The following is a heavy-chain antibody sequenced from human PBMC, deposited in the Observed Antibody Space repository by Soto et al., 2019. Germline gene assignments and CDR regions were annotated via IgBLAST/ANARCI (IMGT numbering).Heavy chain of an antibody. D-gene: IGHD6-19*01. V-gene: IGHV3-30*18. CDR1: GFTFSSYG. CDR3: AKDKPSPIAVAGTGDY. J-gene: IGHJ4*02. Sequence: QVQLVGSGGGVVQPGRSLRFSCAASGFTFSSYGMHWVRQAPGKGLEWVAVISYDGSNKYYADSVKGRFTISRDNSKNTLYLQMNSLRAEDTAVYYCAKDKPSPIAVAGTGDYWGQGTLVTVSS. CDR2: ISYDGSNK.